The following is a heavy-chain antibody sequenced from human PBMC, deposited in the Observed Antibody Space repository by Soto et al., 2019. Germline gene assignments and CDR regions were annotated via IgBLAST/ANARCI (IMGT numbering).Heavy chain of an antibody. D-gene: IGHD5-12*01. CDR1: GFTFSSYT. Sequence: EVQPVESGGGLVKPGGSLRLSCAASGFTFSSYTMNWVRQAPGKGLEWVSSISSSSSFIYYADSVKGRFTISRDNDKNSLCLQMNSLRAEDTAVYYCATLLASGYDWGDFDYWGQGTLVTVSS. CDR2: ISSSSSFI. CDR3: ATLLASGYDWGDFDY. J-gene: IGHJ4*02. V-gene: IGHV3-21*01.